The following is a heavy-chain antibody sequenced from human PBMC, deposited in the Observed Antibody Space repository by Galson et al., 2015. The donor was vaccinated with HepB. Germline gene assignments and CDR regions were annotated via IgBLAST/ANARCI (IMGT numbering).Heavy chain of an antibody. CDR2: IWYDGSNK. CDR3: ARDGEYYYGSGSFPDSYYYGMDV. CDR1: GFTFSSYG. J-gene: IGHJ6*02. Sequence: SLRLSCAASGFTFSSYGMHWVRQAPGKGLEWVAVIWYDGSNKYYADSVKGRFTISRDNSKNTLYLQMNSLRAEDTAVYYCARDGEYYYGSGSFPDSYYYGMDVWGQGTTVTVSS. V-gene: IGHV3-33*08. D-gene: IGHD3-10*01.